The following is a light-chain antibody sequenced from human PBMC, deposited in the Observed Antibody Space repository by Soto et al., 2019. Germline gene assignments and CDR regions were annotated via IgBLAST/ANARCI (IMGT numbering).Light chain of an antibody. V-gene: IGKV1-9*01. CDR1: QGISSY. J-gene: IGKJ4*01. CDR3: QQLNTYPLT. Sequence: DIQLTQSPSFLSASVGDRVTITCRASQGISSYLAWYQQKPGKAPKLLISAVSTLQRGVPSRFSGSGSGTEFTLTISSLQPEDFATYYCQQLNTYPLTFGGGTKVEIK. CDR2: AVS.